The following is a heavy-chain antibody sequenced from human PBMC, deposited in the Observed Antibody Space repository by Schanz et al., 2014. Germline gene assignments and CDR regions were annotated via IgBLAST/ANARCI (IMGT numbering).Heavy chain of an antibody. CDR3: ARGYSGYSHFDY. CDR2: INTNTANP. J-gene: IGHJ4*02. D-gene: IGHD5-12*01. V-gene: IGHV7-4-1*02. Sequence: QVHLVQSGSELKKPGASVKVSCRASGYTLTDFALNWVRQAPGQGLEWMGWINTNTANPTYAQGFTGRFVYTLDASVTTAYLEISSLKAEDTAVYYCARGYSGYSHFDYWGQGALVTVSS. CDR1: GYTLTDFA.